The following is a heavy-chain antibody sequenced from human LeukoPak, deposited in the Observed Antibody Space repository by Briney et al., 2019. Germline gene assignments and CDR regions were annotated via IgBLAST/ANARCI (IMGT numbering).Heavy chain of an antibody. CDR3: ARGPASVWFGELLSGYFDY. V-gene: IGHV4-59*11. CDR1: GGSISSHY. CDR2: IYYSGST. Sequence: SETLSLTCTVSGGSISSHYWSWIRQPPGKGLEWIGYIYYSGSTNYNPSLKSRVTISVDTSKNQFSLKLSSATAADTAVYYCARGPASVWFGELLSGYFDYWGQGTLVTVSS. J-gene: IGHJ4*02. D-gene: IGHD3-10*01.